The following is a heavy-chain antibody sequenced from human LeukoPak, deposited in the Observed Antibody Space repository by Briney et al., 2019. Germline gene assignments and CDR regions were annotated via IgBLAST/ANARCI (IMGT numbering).Heavy chain of an antibody. CDR2: VHLDGRT. V-gene: IGHV4-4*02. D-gene: IGHD3-3*01. J-gene: IGHJ4*02. Sequence: SGTLSLTCGVSGDSVTSTNWWTWVRQPPGKGLEWIGEVHLDGRTNYNPSLKSRLTMSVDLSENHISLKLTSVTAAGTAVYYCAREGGFYRPLDYSGQGTLVTVSS. CDR3: AREGGFYRPLDY. CDR1: GDSVTSTNW.